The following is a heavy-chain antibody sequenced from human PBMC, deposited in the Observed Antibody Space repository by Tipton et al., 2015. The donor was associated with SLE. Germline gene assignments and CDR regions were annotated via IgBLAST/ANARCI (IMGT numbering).Heavy chain of an antibody. V-gene: IGHV4-39*07. CDR1: GGSVSSGSYY. J-gene: IGHJ4*02. D-gene: IGHD2-8*01. CDR2: IYYSGST. Sequence: TLSLTCTVSGGSVSSGSYYWAWIRQPPGKGPEWIGTIYYSGSTYYYPSLKSRVTLSVDTSENQFSLRLTSVTAADTAVYYCARHRGYFTVSDYIDYWGQGTLVTVSS. CDR3: ARHRGYFTVSDYIDY.